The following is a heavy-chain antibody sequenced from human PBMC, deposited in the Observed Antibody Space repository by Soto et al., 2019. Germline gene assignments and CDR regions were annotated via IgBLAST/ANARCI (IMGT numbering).Heavy chain of an antibody. D-gene: IGHD3-3*01. CDR3: ARGVYDYWSGYYAGSGLDV. Sequence: QEPLQESGPGLVKPSATLSLTCTVSGDSMSPFYWNWIRQSPGKGLEWIGYIYYSGNTNYNTSLKSRYAISVDTSKTQFYLKLSSVTAADTAVYYCARGVYDYWSGYYAGSGLDVWGQGTTVTVSS. J-gene: IGHJ6*02. CDR1: GDSMSPFY. V-gene: IGHV4-59*13. CDR2: IYYSGNT.